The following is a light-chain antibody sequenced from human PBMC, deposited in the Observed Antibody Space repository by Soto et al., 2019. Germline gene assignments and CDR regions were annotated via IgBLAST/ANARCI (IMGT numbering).Light chain of an antibody. CDR3: QQYGSSLALT. V-gene: IGKV3-20*01. CDR1: QSVSSSY. J-gene: IGKJ4*01. Sequence: EIVLTQSPGTLSLSPGERATLSCRASQSVSSSYLAWYQQKPGQPPRLLIYGASSRATGIPDRFSGSGSGTDFTLTISSLEPAEFSVSYCQQYGSSLALTFGGGTKVEIK. CDR2: GAS.